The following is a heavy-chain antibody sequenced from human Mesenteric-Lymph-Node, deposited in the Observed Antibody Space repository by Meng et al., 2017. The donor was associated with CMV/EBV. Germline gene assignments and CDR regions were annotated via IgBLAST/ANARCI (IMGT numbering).Heavy chain of an antibody. CDR3: ARIDYSSYVVDF. CDR1: GGSITSEGFS. Sequence: CAVSGGSITSEGFSWAWIRQEPGKGLEWIGYKYYSGNTYYDPSLKRRLTISLDTSKNLLSLSLRSVTAADTAVYYCARIDYSSYVVDFWGQGTLVTVSS. V-gene: IGHV4-31*11. CDR2: KYYSGNT. J-gene: IGHJ4*02. D-gene: IGHD4-11*01.